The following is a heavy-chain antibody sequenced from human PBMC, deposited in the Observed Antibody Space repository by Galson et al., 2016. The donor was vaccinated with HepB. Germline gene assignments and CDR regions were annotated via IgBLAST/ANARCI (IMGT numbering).Heavy chain of an antibody. V-gene: IGHV3-33*01. CDR3: SRDNPYYYAMDV. CDR1: GFTLRTYG. J-gene: IGHJ6*02. D-gene: IGHD1-14*01. Sequence: SLRLSCAASGFTLRTYGMHWVRQAPGKGLEWVAILWYDATNKYYADSVKGRFTISRDNSKNTLYLQMNSLRAEDTAAYYCSRDNPYYYAMDVWGQGTTVSVSS. CDR2: LWYDATNK.